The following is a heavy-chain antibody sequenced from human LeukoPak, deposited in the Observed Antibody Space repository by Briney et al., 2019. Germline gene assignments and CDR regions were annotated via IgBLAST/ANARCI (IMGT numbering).Heavy chain of an antibody. CDR3: AKGAGYSSGRNDY. CDR2: ISGSGGTT. J-gene: IGHJ4*02. CDR1: GFTFSSYW. V-gene: IGHV3-23*01. D-gene: IGHD6-19*01. Sequence: GGSLRLSCAASGFTFSSYWMSWVRQAPGKGLEWVSAISGSGGTTYYADSVKGRFTISRDNSKNTLYLQMNSLRAEDTAVYYCAKGAGYSSGRNDYWGQGTLVTVSS.